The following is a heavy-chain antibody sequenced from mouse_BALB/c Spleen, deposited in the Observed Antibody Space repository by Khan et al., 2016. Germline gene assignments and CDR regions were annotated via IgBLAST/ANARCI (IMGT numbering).Heavy chain of an antibody. V-gene: IGHV2-4*02. CDR1: GFSLTSYG. J-gene: IGHJ4*01. D-gene: IGHD2-14*01. CDR2: IWSGGST. CDR3: ARNGGYYRYGMDY. Sequence: QVQLKQAGPGLVQPSQSLSITCTVSGFSLTSYGVHWVRQPPGKGLEWLGVIWSGGSTDYNAAFISRLSISKDNSKSQVFFKMNSLQAEDTAIYYCARNGGYYRYGMDYWGQGTSGTVSA.